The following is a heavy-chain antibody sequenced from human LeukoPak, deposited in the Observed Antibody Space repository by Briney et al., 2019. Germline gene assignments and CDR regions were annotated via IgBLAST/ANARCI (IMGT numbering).Heavy chain of an antibody. J-gene: IGHJ4*02. D-gene: IGHD5-18*01. CDR2: IKQDGSEK. Sequence: LPGGSLRLSCVASGFTFNNYWLHWVRQAPGKGLEWVANIKQDGSEKYYVDSVKGRFTISRDNAKNSLYLQMNSLRAEDTAVYYCARASYGYQWRELDYWGQGTLVTVSS. CDR1: GFTFNNYW. V-gene: IGHV3-7*01. CDR3: ARASYGYQWRELDY.